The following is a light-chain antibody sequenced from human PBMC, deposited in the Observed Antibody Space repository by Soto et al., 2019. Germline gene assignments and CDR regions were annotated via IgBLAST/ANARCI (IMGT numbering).Light chain of an antibody. CDR2: EVT. Sequence: QSVLAQPSSVSGSPGQWITISCTGTSTDVGGYNYVSWYQHHPGKGPKLIIYEVTHRPSGVSDRFSASKSGNTASLTISGLQAEEEADYYCNSFRVSHLYVFGTGTKGTVL. V-gene: IGLV2-14*01. CDR3: NSFRVSHLYV. J-gene: IGLJ1*01. CDR1: STDVGGYNY.